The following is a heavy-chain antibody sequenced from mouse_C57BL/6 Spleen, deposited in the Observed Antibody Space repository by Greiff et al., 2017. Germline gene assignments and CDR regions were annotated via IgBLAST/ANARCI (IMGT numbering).Heavy chain of an antibody. V-gene: IGHV1-62-2*01. J-gene: IGHJ3*01. CDR3: AIHEYGYDGYYDVFPYAY. CDR2: FYPGSGSI. D-gene: IGHD2-3*01. Sequence: VQLQQSGAELVKPGASVKLSCKASGYTFTEYTIHWVKQRSGQGLEWIGWFYPGSGSIKYNEKFKDKATLTADKSSSTVYMELSRLTSEDSAVYFCAIHEYGYDGYYDVFPYAYWGQGTLVTVAA. CDR1: GYTFTEYT.